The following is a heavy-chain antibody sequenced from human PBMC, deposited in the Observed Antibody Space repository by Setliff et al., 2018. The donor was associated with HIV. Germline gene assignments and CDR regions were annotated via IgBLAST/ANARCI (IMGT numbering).Heavy chain of an antibody. Sequence: SETLSLTCAVSGGSFSAYYWTWIRQSPHKGLEWVGEIDHTGSAYYNPSLTSRVNISVDTSKNRFSLELSSVTAADTALYYCARGPRVSAAVVATPSAYWGQGTRVTVS. CDR2: IDHTGSA. D-gene: IGHD6-19*01. CDR1: GGSFSAYY. CDR3: ARGPRVSAAVVATPSAY. J-gene: IGHJ4*02. V-gene: IGHV4-34*01.